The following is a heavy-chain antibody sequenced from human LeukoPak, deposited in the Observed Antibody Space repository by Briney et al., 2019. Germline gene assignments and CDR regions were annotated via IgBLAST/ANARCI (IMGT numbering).Heavy chain of an antibody. CDR1: GSSITRGDY. D-gene: IGHD3-10*01. V-gene: IGHV4-38-2*02. Sequence: SETLSLTCTASGSSITRGDYWGWIRQSPGKGLEWIGAIYHSGSTYYNPSLKSRVAISVDTSKNQFSLRLSSVSAADTAVYYCARSGPYYYHYVDVWGKGTTVTVSS. J-gene: IGHJ6*03. CDR2: IYHSGST. CDR3: ARSGPYYYHYVDV.